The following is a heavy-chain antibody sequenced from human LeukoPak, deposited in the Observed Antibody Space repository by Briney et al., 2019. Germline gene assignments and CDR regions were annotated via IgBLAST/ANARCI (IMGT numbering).Heavy chain of an antibody. V-gene: IGHV4-4*02. CDR1: GESIRSSNW. J-gene: IGHJ4*02. D-gene: IGHD2-2*01. Sequence: PSETLSLTCTVSGESIRSSNWWSWVRQPPGKGLEWIGEIYHSGTTNYNPSLKSRATISFATSTNQFFLDLSPVTAADTAVYYCSNKVYCSTTSCHPAGYWGLGSLVTVSS. CDR2: IYHSGTT. CDR3: SNKVYCSTTSCHPAGY.